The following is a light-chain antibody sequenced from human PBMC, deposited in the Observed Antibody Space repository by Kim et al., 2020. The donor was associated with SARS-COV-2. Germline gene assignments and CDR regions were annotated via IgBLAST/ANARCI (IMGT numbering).Light chain of an antibody. J-gene: IGLJ2*01. CDR1: NVGRKS. V-gene: IGLV3-21*04. Sequence: SYELTQPPSVSVAPGKTARITCGGNNVGRKSVHWYQQKPGQAPVLVIYFDSDRPSGTPERFSGFNSANTATLTISRVEAGDEADYYCQVWDSSSDHVVFGGGTKLTVL. CDR3: QVWDSSSDHVV. CDR2: FDS.